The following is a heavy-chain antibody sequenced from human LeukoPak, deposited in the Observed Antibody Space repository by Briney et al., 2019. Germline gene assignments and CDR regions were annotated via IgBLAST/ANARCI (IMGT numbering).Heavy chain of an antibody. Sequence: GRSLRLSCAASGFTFSSYGMHRVRQAPGKGLEWVAVISYDGSNKYYADSVKGRFTISRDNSKNTLYLQMNSLRAEDTAVYYCAKLGDYASGSYNYWGQGTLVTVSS. V-gene: IGHV3-30*18. CDR2: ISYDGSNK. CDR3: AKLGDYASGSYNY. CDR1: GFTFSSYG. D-gene: IGHD3-10*01. J-gene: IGHJ4*02.